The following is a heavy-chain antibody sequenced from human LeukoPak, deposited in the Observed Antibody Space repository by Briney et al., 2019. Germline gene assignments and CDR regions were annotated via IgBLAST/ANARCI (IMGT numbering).Heavy chain of an antibody. Sequence: SETLSLTCIVSGGSISSSRYYWGWVRHPRGEGLEWIGCIYYSGANYYNPSLESRVTISLATSKNQFSLRLSSVTAADTAVYYCASLSLDIAVVPAAPFDLWGQGALVT. CDR3: ASLSLDIAVVPAAPFDL. CDR1: GGSISSSRYY. V-gene: IGHV4-39*01. J-gene: IGHJ4*02. D-gene: IGHD2-2*03. CDR2: IYYSGAN.